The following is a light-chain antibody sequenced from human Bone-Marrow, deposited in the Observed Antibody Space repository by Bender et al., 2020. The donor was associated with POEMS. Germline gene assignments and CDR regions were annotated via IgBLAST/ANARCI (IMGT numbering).Light chain of an antibody. CDR2: EVS. CDR3: CSYGGNSTVYV. J-gene: IGLJ1*01. Sequence: QSALTQPPSASGSPGQSVSISCTGSSSDVGDNNYVSWYQQHPGKAPKLIIFEVSNWPSGVPDRFSGSKSANTASLTVSGLQAEDEADYYCCSYGGNSTVYVFGTGTQVTVL. V-gene: IGLV2-8*01. CDR1: SSDVGDNNY.